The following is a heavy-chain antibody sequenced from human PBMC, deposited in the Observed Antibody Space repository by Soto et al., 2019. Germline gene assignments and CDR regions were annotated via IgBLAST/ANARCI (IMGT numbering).Heavy chain of an antibody. J-gene: IGHJ5*02. CDR3: ARGPFRSSSHWFDP. Sequence: QVQLVQSGAEVREPGASVTVSCTASGYTFINHDINWVRQAAGQGLEWMGWMNPNTGNKRFAQRFQGRITMTTNTSISTVYMKLSSLRSEDTAAYYCARGPFRSSSHWFDPWGQGALVTVSS. D-gene: IGHD6-6*01. V-gene: IGHV1-8*01. CDR1: GYTFINHD. CDR2: MNPNTGNK.